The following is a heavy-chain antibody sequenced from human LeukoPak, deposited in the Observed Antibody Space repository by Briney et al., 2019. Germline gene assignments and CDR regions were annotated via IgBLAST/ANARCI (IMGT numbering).Heavy chain of an antibody. Sequence: SETLSLTCTVSGGSISSYYWSWIRQPPGKGLEWIGYIYYIGSTNYNPSLKSRVTISVDTSKNQFSLKLSSVTAADTAVYYCARHLDSSSWLFDYWGQGTLVTVSS. J-gene: IGHJ4*02. CDR2: IYYIGST. V-gene: IGHV4-59*08. CDR1: GGSISSYY. CDR3: ARHLDSSSWLFDY. D-gene: IGHD6-13*01.